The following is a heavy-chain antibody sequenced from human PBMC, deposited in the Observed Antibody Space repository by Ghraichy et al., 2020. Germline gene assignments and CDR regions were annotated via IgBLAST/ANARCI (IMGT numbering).Heavy chain of an antibody. D-gene: IGHD5-12*01. Sequence: LSLTCAASGFTFSSYAMSWVRQAPGKGLEWVSGMSGSGGSTYYADSVKGRFTISRDNSKNTLYLQMNSLRVEDTAVYYCAKDRERGYSGYDLDYWGQGTLVTVSS. CDR1: GFTFSSYA. CDR3: AKDRERGYSGYDLDY. CDR2: MSGSGGST. V-gene: IGHV3-23*01. J-gene: IGHJ4*02.